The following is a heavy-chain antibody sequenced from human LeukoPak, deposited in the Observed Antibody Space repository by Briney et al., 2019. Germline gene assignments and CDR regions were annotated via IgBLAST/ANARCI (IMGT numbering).Heavy chain of an antibody. J-gene: IGHJ5*02. D-gene: IGHD6-19*01. Sequence: ASVKVSCKASGYTFTSYAMHWVRQAPGQRLEWMGWINAGNGNTKYSQKFQGRVTITRDTSASTAYMELSSLRSEDTAVYYCAREESSGWRPCNWFDPWGQGTLVTVSS. CDR2: INAGNGNT. CDR1: GYTFTSYA. CDR3: AREESSGWRPCNWFDP. V-gene: IGHV1-3*01.